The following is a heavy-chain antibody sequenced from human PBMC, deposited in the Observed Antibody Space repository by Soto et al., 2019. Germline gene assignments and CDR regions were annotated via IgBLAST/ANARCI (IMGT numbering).Heavy chain of an antibody. CDR3: AADYYGSGSYPY. D-gene: IGHD3-10*01. V-gene: IGHV1-58*01. J-gene: IGHJ4*02. CDR1: GFTFTSSA. CDR2: IVVGSGNT. Sequence: QLVQSGAEVKKPGTSVKVSCKASGFTFTSSAVQWVRQARGQRLEWIGWIVVGSGNTNYAQKFQERVTITRDMSTSTAYMELSSLRSEDTAVYYCAADYYGSGSYPYWGQGTLVTVSS.